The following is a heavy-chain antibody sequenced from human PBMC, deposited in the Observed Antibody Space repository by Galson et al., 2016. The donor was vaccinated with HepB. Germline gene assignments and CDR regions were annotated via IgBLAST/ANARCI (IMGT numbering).Heavy chain of an antibody. D-gene: IGHD5-18*01. J-gene: IGHJ4*02. V-gene: IGHV3-33*03. CDR1: GFTLTNYG. Sequence: SLRLSCAASGFTLTNYGMHWVRQAPGKGLEWVADIWSNGNNKYYADSVRGRFSVSRDQAKNTLYMQMNSLRAEDTAAYYCAKPNTAGPSSYFDCWGQGTLVTVSS. CDR3: AKPNTAGPSSYFDC. CDR2: IWSNGNNK.